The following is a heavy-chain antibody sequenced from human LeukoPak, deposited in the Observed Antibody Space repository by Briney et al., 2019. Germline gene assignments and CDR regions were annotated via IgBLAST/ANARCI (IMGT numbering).Heavy chain of an antibody. CDR2: VSWNSGSI. Sequence: GGSLRLSCAASGFTFDDYAMHWVRQAPRKGLEWVSGVSWNSGSIGYADSVKGRFTISRDNAKNSLYLQMNSLRAEDTALYYCAKGVRFGVVIASYYFDYWGQGTLVTVSS. V-gene: IGHV3-9*01. D-gene: IGHD3-3*01. J-gene: IGHJ4*02. CDR3: AKGVRFGVVIASYYFDY. CDR1: GFTFDDYA.